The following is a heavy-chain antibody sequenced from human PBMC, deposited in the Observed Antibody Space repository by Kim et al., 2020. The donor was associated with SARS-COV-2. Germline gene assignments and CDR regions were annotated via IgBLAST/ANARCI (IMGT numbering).Heavy chain of an antibody. J-gene: IGHJ3*02. CDR1: GYTFTSYG. CDR3: ARDRFRITMIVVVSQAFDI. Sequence: ASVKVSCKASGYTFTSYGINWVRQAPGQGLEWMGWISAYNGNTNYAQKLQGRVTMTIDTSTSTAYMELRSLRSDDTAVYYCARDRFRITMIVVVSQAFDIWGQGTMVTVSS. V-gene: IGHV1-18*01. D-gene: IGHD3-22*01. CDR2: ISAYNGNT.